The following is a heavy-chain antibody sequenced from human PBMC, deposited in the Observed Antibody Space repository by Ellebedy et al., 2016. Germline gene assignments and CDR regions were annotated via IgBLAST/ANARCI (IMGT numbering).Heavy chain of an antibody. J-gene: IGHJ5*02. CDR2: ISSSSSYI. CDR3: ARGWGVVVVSYDWFDP. CDR1: GFTFSSYS. Sequence: GESLKISXAASGFTFSSYSMNWVRQAPGKGLEWVSSISSSSSYIYYADSVKGRFTISRDNAKNSLYLQMNSLRAEDTAVYYCARGWGVVVVSYDWFDPWGQGTLVTVSS. D-gene: IGHD2-15*01. V-gene: IGHV3-21*01.